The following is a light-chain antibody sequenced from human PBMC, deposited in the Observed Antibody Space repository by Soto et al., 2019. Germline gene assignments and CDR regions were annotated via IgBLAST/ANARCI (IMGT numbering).Light chain of an antibody. V-gene: IGKV1-5*01. CDR2: DAS. Sequence: DIQMTQSPSTLSASVGDRVTITCRASQSVTNWLAWYQQKPGKAPNLLIYDASRLQSGIPSRFSGSGSGTEFTLTIGSLQPDEFATYYCQQYTAYPYTFGRGTKLEIK. CDR1: QSVTNW. J-gene: IGKJ2*01. CDR3: QQYTAYPYT.